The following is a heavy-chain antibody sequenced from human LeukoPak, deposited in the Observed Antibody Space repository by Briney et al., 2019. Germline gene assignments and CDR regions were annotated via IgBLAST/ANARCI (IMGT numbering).Heavy chain of an antibody. CDR3: ARGYYCSSTSCSVSYGMDV. J-gene: IGHJ6*02. CDR2: ITTYTGNT. CDR1: GYTFTGYY. V-gene: IGHV1-18*04. Sequence: GASVKVSCKASGYTFTGYYMHWVRQAPGQGLEWMGWITTYTGNTNYAQKFQARVTVTADTSTSTVYMELRSLRSDDTAVYYCARGYYCSSTSCSVSYGMDVWGQGTTVTVSS. D-gene: IGHD2-2*01.